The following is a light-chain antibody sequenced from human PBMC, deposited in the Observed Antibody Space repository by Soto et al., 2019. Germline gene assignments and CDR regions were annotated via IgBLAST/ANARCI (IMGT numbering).Light chain of an antibody. CDR1: QSVSSN. CDR3: PHLWA. CDR2: GAS. J-gene: IGKJ1*01. Sequence: EIVMTQSPATLSVSPGERATLSCRASQSVSSNLAWYQQKPGQAPRLLIYGASTRATGIPARFSGSGSGTEFTLTISSLQSEDFAVYYCPHLWAFGQGTKVDIK. V-gene: IGKV3-15*01.